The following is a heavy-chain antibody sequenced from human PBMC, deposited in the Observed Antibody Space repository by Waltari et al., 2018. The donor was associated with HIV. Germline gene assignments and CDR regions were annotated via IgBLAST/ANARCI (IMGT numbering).Heavy chain of an antibody. CDR2: INWNGGST. CDR1: GFNFDDYG. D-gene: IGHD3-10*01. J-gene: IGHJ4*02. V-gene: IGHV3-20*04. CDR3: ARDYGSGSYYNY. Sequence: EVQLVESGGGVVRPGGSLRLSCVASGFNFDDYGMSWVRRAPGKGLEWVSGINWNGGSTGYADSVKGRFSISRDNAKNSLYLQMNSLRAEDTALYYCARDYGSGSYYNYWGQGTLVTVSS.